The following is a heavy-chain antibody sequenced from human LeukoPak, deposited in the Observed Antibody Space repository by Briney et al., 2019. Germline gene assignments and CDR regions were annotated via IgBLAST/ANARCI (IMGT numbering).Heavy chain of an antibody. CDR3: AREDGYCSGGNCCSYFDS. CDR2: IKKTGSET. CDR1: GFTFSHFW. Sequence: PGGSLRLSCAASGFTFSHFWMSWVRQAPGKGLEWVAYIKKTGSETYYVDSVKGRFTITRDNTRSSLFLQMYSLRAEDTAVYFCAREDGYCSGGNCCSYFDSWGQGTLVTVSS. V-gene: IGHV3-7*01. J-gene: IGHJ4*02. D-gene: IGHD2-15*01.